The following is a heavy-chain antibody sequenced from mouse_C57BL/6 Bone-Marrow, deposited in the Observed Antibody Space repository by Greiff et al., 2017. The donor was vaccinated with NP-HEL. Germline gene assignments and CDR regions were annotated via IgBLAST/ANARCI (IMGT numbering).Heavy chain of an antibody. V-gene: IGHV14-4*01. J-gene: IGHJ3*01. CDR3: TTCYGSTWFAY. Sequence: VQLQQSGAELVRPGASVKLSCTASGFNIKDDYMHWVKQRPEQGLEWIGWIDPENGDTEYASKFQGKATITADTSSNTAYLPLSSLTSEDTAVYYCTTCYGSTWFAYWGQGTLVTVSA. CDR2: IDPENGDT. D-gene: IGHD1-1*01. CDR1: GFNIKDDY.